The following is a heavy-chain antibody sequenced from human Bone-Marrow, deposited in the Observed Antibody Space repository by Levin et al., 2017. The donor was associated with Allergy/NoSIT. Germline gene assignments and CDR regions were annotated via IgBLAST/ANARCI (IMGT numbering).Heavy chain of an antibody. Sequence: GGSLRLSCAASGFTFDDYAMHWVRQAPGKGLEWVSGINWNSNIVGYADSVKGRFTISRDNATNAVFLEMNSLRPEDTALYYCAKDSIAGRPVYFYYMDVWGKGTTVTVS. CDR2: INWNSNIV. J-gene: IGHJ6*03. CDR3: AKDSIAGRPVYFYYMDV. CDR1: GFTFDDYA. D-gene: IGHD6-6*01. V-gene: IGHV3-9*01.